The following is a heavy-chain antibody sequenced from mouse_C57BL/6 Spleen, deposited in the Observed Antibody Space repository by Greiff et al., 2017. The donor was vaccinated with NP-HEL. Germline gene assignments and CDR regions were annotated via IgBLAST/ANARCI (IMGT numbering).Heavy chain of an antibody. D-gene: IGHD1-1*01. V-gene: IGHV14-1*01. CDR2: IDPEDGDT. J-gene: IGHJ3*01. Sequence: VQLQQSGAELVRPGASVKLSCTASGFNIKDYYMHWVKQRPEQGLEWIGRIDPEDGDTEYAPKFQGKATMTADTSSNTAYLQLSSLTSEDTAVYYCTTKLYGSTWFAYWGQGTLVTVSA. CDR1: GFNIKDYY. CDR3: TTKLYGSTWFAY.